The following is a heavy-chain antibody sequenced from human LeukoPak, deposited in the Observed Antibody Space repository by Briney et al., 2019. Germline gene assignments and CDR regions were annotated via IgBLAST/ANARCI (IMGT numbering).Heavy chain of an antibody. Sequence: PSETLSLTCTVSGGSISSYYWSWIRQPAGKGLEWIGRIYTSGSTNYNPSLKSRVTISVDTSKNQFSLKLSSVTAADTAVYYCARCFGLFRGDWFDPWGQGTLVTVSS. J-gene: IGHJ5*02. V-gene: IGHV4-4*07. CDR2: IYTSGST. CDR1: GGSISSYY. CDR3: ARCFGLFRGDWFDP. D-gene: IGHD3-22*01.